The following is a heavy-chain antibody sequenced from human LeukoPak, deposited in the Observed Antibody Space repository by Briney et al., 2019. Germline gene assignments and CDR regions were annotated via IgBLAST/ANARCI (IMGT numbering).Heavy chain of an antibody. Sequence: RASVKVSCKASGYTFTGYYMHWVRQAPGQGLEWMGWINPNSGGTNYAQKFQGRVTMTRDTSISTAYMELSRLRSDDTAVYYCARDKTIIRNSYALTWGQGTLVTVSS. D-gene: IGHD5-18*01. J-gene: IGHJ4*02. CDR3: ARDKTIIRNSYALT. CDR2: INPNSGGT. CDR1: GYTFTGYY. V-gene: IGHV1-2*02.